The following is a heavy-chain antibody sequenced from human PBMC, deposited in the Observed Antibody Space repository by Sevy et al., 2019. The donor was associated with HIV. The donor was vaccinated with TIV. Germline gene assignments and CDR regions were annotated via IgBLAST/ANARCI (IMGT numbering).Heavy chain of an antibody. CDR3: ARLRGGYANGWFYYYMDV. J-gene: IGHJ6*03. V-gene: IGHV4-39*01. D-gene: IGHD3-10*01. CDR2: ITDSGST. CDR1: GGSIRRGDYF. Sequence: SETLSLTCSVTGGSIRRGDYFWGWIRQSPGKGLEWIGSITDSGSTYYNPSLKSRVTMSVDTSKNQFSLKLSSVTAADTAVHYCARLRGGYANGWFYYYMDVWGKGTTVTVSS.